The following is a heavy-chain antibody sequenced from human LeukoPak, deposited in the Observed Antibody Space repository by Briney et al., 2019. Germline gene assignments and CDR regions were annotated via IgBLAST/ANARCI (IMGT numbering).Heavy chain of an antibody. V-gene: IGHV3-21*01. J-gene: IGHJ4*02. CDR2: ISTGSSYI. CDR3: ARGYDGSFLDY. D-gene: IGHD1-26*01. CDR1: GFTFSSYS. Sequence: GGSLRLSCAASGFTFSSYSMNWVRQAPGKGLEWVSSISTGSSYIYYADSLKGRFTISRDNAKNSLYLQMNSLRAEDTAVYYCARGYDGSFLDYWGQGTLVTVS.